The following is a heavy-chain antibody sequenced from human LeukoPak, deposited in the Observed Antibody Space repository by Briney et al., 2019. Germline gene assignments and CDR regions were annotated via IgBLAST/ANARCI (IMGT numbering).Heavy chain of an antibody. V-gene: IGHV3-48*01. CDR1: RFTFSSYS. CDR3: EREGYYYGSGSPYCFDR. CDR2: ISTTSSTI. D-gene: IGHD3-10*01. Sequence: GGSLRLSCAASRFTFSSYSMNWVRQAPGKGLEWVSYISTTSSTIYYADSVKGRFTISRDNAKNSLYLQMNSLRAEDTAVYYCEREGYYYGSGSPYCFDRWGQGTLVTVSS. J-gene: IGHJ4*02.